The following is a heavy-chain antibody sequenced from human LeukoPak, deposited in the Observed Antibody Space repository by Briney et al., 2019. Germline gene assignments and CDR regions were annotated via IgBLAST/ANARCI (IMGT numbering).Heavy chain of an antibody. CDR1: GYTFTGYY. CDR2: INPSGGST. D-gene: IGHD2-15*01. Sequence: ASVKVSCKASGYTFTGYYMHWVRQAPGQGLEWMGIINPSGGSTSYAQKLQGRVTMTRDTSTSTVYMELSSLRSEDTAVYYCARAPIGYCSGGSCWTFDYWGQGTLVTVSS. V-gene: IGHV1-46*01. CDR3: ARAPIGYCSGGSCWTFDY. J-gene: IGHJ4*02.